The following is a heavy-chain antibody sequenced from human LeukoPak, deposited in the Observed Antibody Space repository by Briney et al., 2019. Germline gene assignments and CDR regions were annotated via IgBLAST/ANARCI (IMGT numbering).Heavy chain of an antibody. D-gene: IGHD3-10*02. CDR3: ARGRGSLLWSGSQGWFDP. CDR2: INTNTGNP. J-gene: IGHJ5*02. Sequence: ASVKVSCKASGYTFTGYYMHWVRQAPGQGLEWMGWINTNTGNPTYAQGFTGRFVLSLDTSVSTAYLQISSLKAEDTAVYYCARGRGSLLWSGSQGWFDPWGQGTLVTVSS. CDR1: GYTFTGYY. V-gene: IGHV7-4-1*02.